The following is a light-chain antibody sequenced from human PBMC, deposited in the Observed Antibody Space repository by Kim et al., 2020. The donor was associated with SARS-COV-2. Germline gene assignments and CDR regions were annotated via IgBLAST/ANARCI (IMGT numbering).Light chain of an antibody. CDR2: AAS. CDR3: LQDSRYPRT. Sequence: SASTGDRVTITCRASQAIRNELGWYQQKPGKAPKVLIYAASTLQSGVSSRFSSSGSGTDFTLTISSLQPEDFATYYCLQDSRYPRTFGQGTKLEI. J-gene: IGKJ1*01. CDR1: QAIRNE. V-gene: IGKV1-6*01.